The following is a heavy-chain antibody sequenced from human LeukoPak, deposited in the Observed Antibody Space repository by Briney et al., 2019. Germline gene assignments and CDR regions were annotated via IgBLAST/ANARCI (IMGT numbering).Heavy chain of an antibody. V-gene: IGHV4-4*07. Sequence: SETLSLTCTVSGGSINGYFWGWIRQPAGKGLEWIGRIYTSGNTDYNPSLNSRVTMSVDTSRNQFSQRLSSVSAADTAVYYCARSARVEPTSGYYFDSWGRGTLVTVSS. J-gene: IGHJ4*02. CDR3: ARSARVEPTSGYYFDS. CDR1: GGSINGYF. CDR2: IYTSGNT. D-gene: IGHD2-15*01.